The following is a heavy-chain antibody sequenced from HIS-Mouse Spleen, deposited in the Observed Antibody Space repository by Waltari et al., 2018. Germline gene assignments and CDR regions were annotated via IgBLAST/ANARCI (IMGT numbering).Heavy chain of an antibody. CDR1: GFTFSSYG. Sequence: QVQLVESGGGVVQPGRSLRLSCAAAGFTFSSYGMHGVRQAPGKGLEWVAVISDDGSNKYYADSVKGRFTISRDNSKNTLYLQMNSLRAEDTAVYYCAKASSGWLDYWGQGTLVTVSS. V-gene: IGHV3-30*18. D-gene: IGHD6-19*01. CDR2: ISDDGSNK. J-gene: IGHJ4*02. CDR3: AKASSGWLDY.